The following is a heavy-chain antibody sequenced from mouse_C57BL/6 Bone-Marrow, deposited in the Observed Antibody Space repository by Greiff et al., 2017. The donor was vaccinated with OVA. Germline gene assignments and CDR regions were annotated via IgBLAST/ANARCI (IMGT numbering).Heavy chain of an antibody. J-gene: IGHJ4*01. D-gene: IGHD5-1-1*01. CDR3: ARCQYPWAMDY. Sequence: EVQLQESGPELVKPGDSVKISCKASGYSFTGYFMNWVMQSHGKSLEWIGRINPYNGDTFYNQKFKGKATLTVDKSSSTAHMALRSLTSEDSAVYYCARCQYPWAMDYWGQGTSVTVSS. V-gene: IGHV1-20*01. CDR2: INPYNGDT. CDR1: GYSFTGYF.